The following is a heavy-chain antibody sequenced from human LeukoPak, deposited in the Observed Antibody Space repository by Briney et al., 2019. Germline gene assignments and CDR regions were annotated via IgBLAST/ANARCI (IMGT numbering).Heavy chain of an antibody. J-gene: IGHJ4*02. Sequence: GASVKVSCKASGYTFTGYYMHWVRQAPGQGLEWMGIINPSGGSTSYAQKFQGRVTMTRDTSTSTVYMELSSLRSEDTAVYYCARDGGYDFWSGYYFGSFDCWGQGTLVTVSS. V-gene: IGHV1-46*01. CDR2: INPSGGST. D-gene: IGHD3-3*01. CDR1: GYTFTGYY. CDR3: ARDGGYDFWSGYYFGSFDC.